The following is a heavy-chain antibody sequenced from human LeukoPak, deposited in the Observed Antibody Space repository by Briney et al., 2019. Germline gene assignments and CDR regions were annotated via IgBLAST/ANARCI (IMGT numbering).Heavy chain of an antibody. V-gene: IGHV1-2*02. CDR3: AGVRTTGTTRRNWFDP. CDR2: INPNSGGT. D-gene: IGHD1-1*01. J-gene: IGHJ5*02. Sequence: ASVKLSCKASGYTFTGYYMHWVRQAPGQGLEWMGWINPNSGGTNYAQKFQGRVTMTRDTSISTAYMELSRLRSDDTAVYYCAGVRTTGTTRRNWFDPWGQGTLVTVSS. CDR1: GYTFTGYY.